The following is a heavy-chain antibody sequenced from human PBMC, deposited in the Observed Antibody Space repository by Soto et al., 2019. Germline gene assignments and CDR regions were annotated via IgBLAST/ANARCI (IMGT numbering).Heavy chain of an antibody. CDR3: ARGGGLNSGYVDY. CDR2: INHSGST. J-gene: IGHJ4*02. Sequence: LSPTCAVYGGSFSGYYWSWIRQPPGKGLEWIGEINHSGSTNYNPSLRSRVTISVDTSKNQFSLKLSSVTAADTAVYYCARGGGLNSGYVDYWGQGTLVTVSS. CDR1: GGSFSGYY. D-gene: IGHD5-12*01. V-gene: IGHV4-34*01.